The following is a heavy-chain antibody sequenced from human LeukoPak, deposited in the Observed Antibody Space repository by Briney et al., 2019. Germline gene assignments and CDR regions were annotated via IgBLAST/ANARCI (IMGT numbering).Heavy chain of an antibody. V-gene: IGHV4-59*01. Sequence: SETLSLTCAVSGGSISSYYWSWIRQPPGKGLEWIGYIYYSGNTDYNPSIKSRVTISLDTSKNQLSLQLSSVTAADTAVYYCARDRVAAAGPRYYYYAMDVWGQGTTVPVSS. CDR2: IYYSGNT. D-gene: IGHD6-13*01. CDR3: ARDRVAAAGPRYYYYAMDV. CDR1: GGSISSYY. J-gene: IGHJ6*02.